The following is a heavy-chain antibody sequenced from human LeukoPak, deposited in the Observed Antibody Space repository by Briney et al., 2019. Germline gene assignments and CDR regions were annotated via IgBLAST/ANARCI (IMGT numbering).Heavy chain of an antibody. V-gene: IGHV4-59*01. CDR2: IYYSGST. Sequence: SETLSLTCTVSGGSISSYYWSWIRQPPGKGLEWIGYIYYSGSTNYNPSLKSRVTISVDTSKNQFSLKLSSVTAADTAVYYCARVNARRGAFDIWGQGTMVTVSS. J-gene: IGHJ3*02. CDR3: ARVNARRGAFDI. CDR1: GGSISSYY. D-gene: IGHD2-2*01.